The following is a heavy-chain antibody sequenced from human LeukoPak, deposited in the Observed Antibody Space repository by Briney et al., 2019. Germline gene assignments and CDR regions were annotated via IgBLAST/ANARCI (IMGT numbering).Heavy chain of an antibody. J-gene: IGHJ5*02. CDR3: ARDREEQQLMNWFDP. Sequence: GASVTVSYKASGYTSTSYYMHWVRQAPGQGLEWMGIINPSGGSTSYAQKFQGRVTMTRDTSTSTVYMELSSLRSEDTAVYYCARDREEQQLMNWFDPWGQGTLVTVSS. D-gene: IGHD6-13*01. V-gene: IGHV1-46*01. CDR2: INPSGGST. CDR1: GYTSTSYY.